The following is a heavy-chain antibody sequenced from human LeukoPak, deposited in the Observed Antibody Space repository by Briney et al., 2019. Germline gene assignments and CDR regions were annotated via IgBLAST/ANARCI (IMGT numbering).Heavy chain of an antibody. CDR2: TYYRSKWYN. CDR3: ARDTNDYVWGSYRPGPIDY. D-gene: IGHD3-16*02. J-gene: IGHJ4*02. V-gene: IGHV6-1*01. Sequence: SQTLSLTCAISGDIVSSNSAAWNWIRQSPSRGLEWLGRTYYRSKWYNDYAVSVKSRITINPDTSKNQFSLQLNSVTPEDTAAYYCARDTNDYVWGSYRPGPIDYWGQGTLVTVSS. CDR1: GDIVSSNSAA.